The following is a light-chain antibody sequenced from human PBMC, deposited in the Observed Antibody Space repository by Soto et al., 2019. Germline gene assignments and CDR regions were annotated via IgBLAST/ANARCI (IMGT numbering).Light chain of an antibody. CDR1: PSVTNY. Sequence: EIVLTQSPATLSLSPGERATLSCRASPSVTNYLAWYQQKPGQAPRLLIYGAFNRATGIPARFSGSGSGTEFTLTISSLQSEDFAVYYCQQYNNWPPITFGQGTRLEIK. CDR3: QQYNNWPPIT. V-gene: IGKV3-15*01. CDR2: GAF. J-gene: IGKJ5*01.